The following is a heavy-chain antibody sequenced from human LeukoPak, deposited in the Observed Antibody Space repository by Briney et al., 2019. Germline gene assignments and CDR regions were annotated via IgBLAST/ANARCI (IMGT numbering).Heavy chain of an antibody. CDR1: GFTFSSYS. J-gene: IGHJ4*02. V-gene: IGHV3-21*01. CDR3: ARGPAVATGEFDY. CDR2: ISSSSSYI. D-gene: IGHD6-19*01. Sequence: PGGSLRLSCAASGFTFSSYSMNWVRQAPGKGLEWVSSISSSSSYIYYADSVKGRFTISRDNAKNSLYLQMNSLRAEDTAVYYCARGPAVATGEFDYWGQGTLVTVSS.